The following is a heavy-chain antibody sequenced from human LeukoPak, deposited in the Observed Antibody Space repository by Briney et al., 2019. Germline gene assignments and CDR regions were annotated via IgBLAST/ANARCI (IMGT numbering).Heavy chain of an antibody. J-gene: IGHJ4*02. CDR3: ARVSTYFGVVTDFDY. CDR2: MNPNSGNT. Sequence: RASVKVSCKASGYTFTSYDINWVRQATGQGLEWMGCMNPNSGNTGYAQKFQGRVTMTRNTSISTAYMELSSLRSEDTAVYYCARVSTYFGVVTDFDYWGQGTLVTVSS. CDR1: GYTFTSYD. D-gene: IGHD3-3*01. V-gene: IGHV1-8*01.